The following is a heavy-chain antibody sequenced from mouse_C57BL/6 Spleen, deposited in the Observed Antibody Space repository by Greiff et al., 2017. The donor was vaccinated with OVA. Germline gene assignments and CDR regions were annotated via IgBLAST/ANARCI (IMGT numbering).Heavy chain of an antibody. D-gene: IGHD6-2*01. Sequence: VQLKESGPGLVKPSQSLSLTCSVTGYSITSGYYWNWIRQFPGNKLEWMGYISYDGSNNYNPSLKNRISITRDTSKNQFFLKLNSVTTEDTATYYCARDSPWFAYWGQGTLVTVSA. J-gene: IGHJ3*01. V-gene: IGHV3-6*01. CDR3: ARDSPWFAY. CDR1: GYSITSGYY. CDR2: ISYDGSN.